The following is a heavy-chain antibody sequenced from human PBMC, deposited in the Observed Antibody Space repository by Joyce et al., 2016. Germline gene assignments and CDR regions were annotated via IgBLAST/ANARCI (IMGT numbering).Heavy chain of an antibody. Sequence: EVQLVESGGGFVPPGGSLSFSCAAAGFTFSADWMDLVRQTPGKGLEWVANINPDGSEKYYVASVKGRFTISRNNAKNTLDLQMNSLRVEDTAVYFCARNRGWFKYDTWGQGTKVTVSS. D-gene: IGHD2/OR15-2a*01. CDR2: INPDGSEK. V-gene: IGHV3-7*04. J-gene: IGHJ3*02. CDR1: GFTFSADW. CDR3: ARNRGWFKYDT.